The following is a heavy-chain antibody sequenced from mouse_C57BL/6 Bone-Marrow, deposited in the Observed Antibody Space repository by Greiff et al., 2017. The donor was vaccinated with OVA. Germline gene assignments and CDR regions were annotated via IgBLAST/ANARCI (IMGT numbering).Heavy chain of an antibody. D-gene: IGHD1-1*01. CDR2: IDPSDSET. Sequence: VQLQQPGAELVRPGSSVKLSCKASGYTFTSYWMHWVKQRPIQGLEWIGNIDPSDSETHYNQKFKDKAPLTVDKSSSTAYMQLSSLTSEYSAVYYCARVGSSYWYVDVWGTGTTVTVSS. CDR1: GYTFTSYW. CDR3: ARVGSSYWYVDV. V-gene: IGHV1-52*01. J-gene: IGHJ1*03.